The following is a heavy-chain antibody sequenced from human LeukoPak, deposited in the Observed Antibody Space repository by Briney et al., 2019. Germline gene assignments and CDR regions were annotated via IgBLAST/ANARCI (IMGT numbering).Heavy chain of an antibody. CDR3: AKNIGDYDFWTGFYGSDY. Sequence: AGSLRLSCVASGFTFSRHAMSWVRQAPGKGLEWVSVISGSGGSPYYADSVKGRFTNSRDNSKNTLYLQMNSLRAEDTAVYYCAKNIGDYDFWTGFYGSDYWGQGALVTVSS. CDR2: ISGSGGSP. CDR1: GFTFSRHA. D-gene: IGHD3-3*01. V-gene: IGHV3-23*01. J-gene: IGHJ4*02.